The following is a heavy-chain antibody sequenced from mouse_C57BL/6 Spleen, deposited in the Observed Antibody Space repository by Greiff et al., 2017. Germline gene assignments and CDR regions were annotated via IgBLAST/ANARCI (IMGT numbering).Heavy chain of an antibody. Sequence: EVQGVESGGDLVKPGGSLKLSCAASGFTFSSYGMSWVRQTPDKRLEWVATISSGGSYTYYPDSVKGRFTISRDNAKNTLYLQMSSLKSEDTAMYYCARQYGNSHYYAMDYWGQGTSVTVSS. CDR1: GFTFSSYG. D-gene: IGHD2-10*02. J-gene: IGHJ4*01. CDR2: ISSGGSYT. CDR3: ARQYGNSHYYAMDY. V-gene: IGHV5-6*01.